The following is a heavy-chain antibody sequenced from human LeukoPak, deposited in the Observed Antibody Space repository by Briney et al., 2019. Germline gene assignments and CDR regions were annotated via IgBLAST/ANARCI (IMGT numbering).Heavy chain of an antibody. Sequence: SETLSLTCAVSGGSISSSNWWSWVRQPPGKGLEWIGEIYHSGSTNYNPSLKSRVTISVDKSKNQFSLKLSSVTAADSAVYYCARHRVVRGSSWLIDYWGQGTLVTVSS. J-gene: IGHJ4*02. V-gene: IGHV4-4*02. CDR2: IYHSGST. CDR3: ARHRVVRGSSWLIDY. CDR1: GGSISSSNW. D-gene: IGHD6-13*01.